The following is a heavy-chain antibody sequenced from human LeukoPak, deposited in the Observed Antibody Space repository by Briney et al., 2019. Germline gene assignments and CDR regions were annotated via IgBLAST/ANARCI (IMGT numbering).Heavy chain of an antibody. CDR1: GFSFDDYA. Sequence: GGSLRLSCAASGFSFDDYAMHWLRQAPGKGLQWVSGISWNSGSEGYADSVKGRFTISRDNAKNSLYLQMNSLRAEDTAVYYCAKGPTTRWGQGTLVTVSS. CDR2: ISWNSGSE. J-gene: IGHJ4*02. V-gene: IGHV3-9*01. D-gene: IGHD1-7*01. CDR3: AKGPTTR.